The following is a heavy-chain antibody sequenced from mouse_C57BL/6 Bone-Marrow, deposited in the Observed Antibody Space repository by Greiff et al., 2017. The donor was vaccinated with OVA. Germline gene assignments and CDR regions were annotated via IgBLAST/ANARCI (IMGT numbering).Heavy chain of an antibody. CDR2: IYPRDGST. Sequence: QVQLQQSDAELVKPGASVKISCKVSGYTFTDHTIHWMKQRPEQGLEWIGYIYPRDGSTKYNEKFKGKATLTADKSSSTAYMQLNSLTSEDSAVYVCARPYSRIPDYYAMDYWGQGTSVTVSS. D-gene: IGHD2-10*01. CDR3: ARPYSRIPDYYAMDY. J-gene: IGHJ4*01. CDR1: GYTFTDHT. V-gene: IGHV1-78*01.